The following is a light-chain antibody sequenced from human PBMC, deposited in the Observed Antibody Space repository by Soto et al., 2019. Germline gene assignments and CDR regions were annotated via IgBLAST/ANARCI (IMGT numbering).Light chain of an antibody. CDR1: QSVSSN. V-gene: IGKV3-15*01. Sequence: EIVMTQSPATLSESPGERATLSCRASQSVSSNLAWDQQKRGQAPRLLIYGTSTRHTGIPARFSGSGSGTEFTLTISNVQSEDFAVYSCQQYKKWPLTFGGGTKVEIK. CDR3: QQYKKWPLT. J-gene: IGKJ4*01. CDR2: GTS.